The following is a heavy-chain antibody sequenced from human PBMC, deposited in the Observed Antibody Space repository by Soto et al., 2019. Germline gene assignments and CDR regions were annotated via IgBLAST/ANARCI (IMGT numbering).Heavy chain of an antibody. CDR1: GFTFSSYA. V-gene: IGHV3-23*01. D-gene: IGHD6-13*01. CDR3: AKNPEGDSSSWYFDY. CDR2: ISGSGGST. J-gene: IGHJ4*02. Sequence: GGSLRLSCAASGFTFSSYAMSWVRQAPGKGLEWVSAISGSGGSTYYADPVKGRFTISRDNSKNTLYLQMNSLRAEDTAVYYCAKNPEGDSSSWYFDYWGQGTLVTVSS.